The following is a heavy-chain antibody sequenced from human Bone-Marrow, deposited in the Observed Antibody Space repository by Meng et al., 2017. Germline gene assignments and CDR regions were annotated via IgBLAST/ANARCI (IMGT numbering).Heavy chain of an antibody. CDR1: GFTFSDYY. D-gene: IGHD5-24*01. CDR2: ISSSGSTI. V-gene: IGHV3-11*01. CDR3: ARDHSTDEMATLYFYYYYGMDV. J-gene: IGHJ6*02. Sequence: GGSLRLSCAASGFTFSDYYMSWIRQAPGKGLEWVSYISSSGSTIYYADSVKGRFTISRDNAKNSLYPQMNSLRAEDTAVYYCARDHSTDEMATLYFYYYYGMDVWGQGTTVTVSS.